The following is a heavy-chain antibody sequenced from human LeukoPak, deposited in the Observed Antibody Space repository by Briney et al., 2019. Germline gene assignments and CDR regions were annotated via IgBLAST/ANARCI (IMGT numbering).Heavy chain of an antibody. CDR2: LSGSGDIT. J-gene: IGHJ4*02. CDR3: AKVRTAPVLLYVAPYYFDY. Sequence: GGSLRLSCAASGFTFSNYGMYWVRQAPGKGLEWVSGLSGSGDITYYTDSVKGRFTISRDNSKDTLYLQMNSLRAEDTAVYYCAKVRTAPVLLYVAPYYFDYWGQGTLVTVSS. D-gene: IGHD2/OR15-2a*01. V-gene: IGHV3-23*01. CDR1: GFTFSNYG.